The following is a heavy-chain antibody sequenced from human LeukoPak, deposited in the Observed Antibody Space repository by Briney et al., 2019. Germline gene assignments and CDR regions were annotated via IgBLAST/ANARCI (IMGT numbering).Heavy chain of an antibody. Sequence: GGSLRLSCAASGFTFSSYGMHWVRQAPGKGLEWVAVISYDGSNKYYADSVKGRFTISRDNSKNTLYLQMNSLRAEDTAVYYCAKDGYHYDFWSGYSNYYYGMDVWGQGTTVTVSS. CDR2: ISYDGSNK. V-gene: IGHV3-30*18. J-gene: IGHJ6*02. D-gene: IGHD3-3*01. CDR1: GFTFSSYG. CDR3: AKDGYHYDFWSGYSNYYYGMDV.